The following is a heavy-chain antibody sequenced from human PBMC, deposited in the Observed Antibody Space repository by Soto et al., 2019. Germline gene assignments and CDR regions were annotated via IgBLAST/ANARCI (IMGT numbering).Heavy chain of an antibody. V-gene: IGHV1-3*01. D-gene: IGHD3-10*01. CDR2: INAGNGNT. CDR1: GYTFTSHA. J-gene: IGHJ4*02. Sequence: GASVKVSCKASGYTFTSHAIHWVRQAPGQRLEWMGWINAGNGNTKYSQKFQGRVTITRDTSASTVYMELSSLRSEDTAVYYCARYWTEDLWLLYWGQGTLVTVSA. CDR3: ARYWTEDLWLLY.